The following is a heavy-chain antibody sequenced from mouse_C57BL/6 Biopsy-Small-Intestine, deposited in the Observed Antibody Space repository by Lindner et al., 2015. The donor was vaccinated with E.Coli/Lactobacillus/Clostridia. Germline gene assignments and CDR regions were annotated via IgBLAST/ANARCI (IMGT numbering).Heavy chain of an antibody. J-gene: IGHJ4*01. Sequence: VQLQESGGGLVKPGGSLKLSCAASGFTFSSYAMSWVRQTPEKRLEWVATISDGGSYTYYPDNVKGRFTISRDNAKNNLYLQMTSLRSEDTAMYYCARRGVVSSGDYATDYWGQGTSVTVSS. D-gene: IGHD1-1*01. V-gene: IGHV5-4*01. CDR1: GFTFSSYA. CDR2: ISDGGSYT. CDR3: ARRGVVSSGDYATDY.